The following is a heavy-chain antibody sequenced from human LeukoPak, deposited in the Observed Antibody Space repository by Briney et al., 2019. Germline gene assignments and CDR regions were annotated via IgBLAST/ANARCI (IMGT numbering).Heavy chain of an antibody. D-gene: IGHD3-10*01. CDR1: GYTFTSYY. J-gene: IGHJ4*02. V-gene: IGHV1-46*01. CDR2: ISPSGGST. CDR3: ARDLYTMVRGVMY. Sequence: ASVRVSCKASGYTFTSYYVHWVRQAPGQGLEWMGIISPSGGSTSYAQKFQGRVTMTRDTSTSTVYMELSNLRSEDTAVYYCARDLYTMVRGVMYWGQGTLVTVSS.